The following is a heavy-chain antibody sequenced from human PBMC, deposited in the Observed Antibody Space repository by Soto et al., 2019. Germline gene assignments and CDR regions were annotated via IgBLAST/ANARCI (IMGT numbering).Heavy chain of an antibody. CDR1: GFTFSSYA. CDR2: ISGSGGST. D-gene: IGHD1-26*01. Sequence: GGSLRLSCAASGFTFSSYAMSWVRQAPGKGLEWVSAISGSGGSTYYADSVKGRFTISRDNSKNTLYLQMNSLRAEDTAVYYCAKDSGLDPGSYYYYGMDVWGQGTTVTVSS. V-gene: IGHV3-23*01. CDR3: AKDSGLDPGSYYYYGMDV. J-gene: IGHJ6*02.